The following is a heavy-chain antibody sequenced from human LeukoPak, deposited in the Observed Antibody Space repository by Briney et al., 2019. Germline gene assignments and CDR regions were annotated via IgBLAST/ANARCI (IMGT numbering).Heavy chain of an antibody. J-gene: IGHJ4*02. CDR1: GFTFSSYE. Sequence: GGSLRLSCAASGFTFSSYEMNWVRQAPGKGQEWVSYISSSGRTFYYADSVKGRFTISRDNGKNSLYLQMNSLRVEDTAVYYCARDSRGSSWFFDYWGQGALVTVSS. V-gene: IGHV3-48*03. CDR3: ARDSRGSSWFFDY. CDR2: ISSSGRTF. D-gene: IGHD6-13*01.